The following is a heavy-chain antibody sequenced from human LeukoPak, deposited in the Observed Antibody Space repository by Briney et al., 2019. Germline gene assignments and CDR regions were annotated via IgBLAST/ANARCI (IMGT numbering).Heavy chain of an antibody. J-gene: IGHJ4*02. CDR2: ISGSAGST. D-gene: IGHD5-24*01. CDR3: TKGMATIRRHIDS. CDR1: GFSFSDCA. Sequence: LGGSLRLSCAASGFSFSDCAMSWVRQAPGRGLEWVSSISGSAGSTYYADSMKGRFTISRDNPKNTLHLEMNSLRAEDTAIYYCTKGMATIRRHIDSWGQGTLVTVSS. V-gene: IGHV3-23*01.